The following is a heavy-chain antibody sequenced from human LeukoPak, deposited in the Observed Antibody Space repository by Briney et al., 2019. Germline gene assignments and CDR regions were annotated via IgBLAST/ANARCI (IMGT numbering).Heavy chain of an antibody. Sequence: SETLSLTCTVSGGSISSYYWSWIRQPPGKGLEWIGYIYYSGSTNYNPSLKSRVTISVDTSKNQFSPKLSSVTAADTAVYYCARSLLRDYYDSSGYYPLCYWGQGTLVTVSS. CDR2: IYYSGST. CDR1: GGSISSYY. CDR3: ARSLLRDYYDSSGYYPLCY. V-gene: IGHV4-59*01. D-gene: IGHD3-22*01. J-gene: IGHJ4*02.